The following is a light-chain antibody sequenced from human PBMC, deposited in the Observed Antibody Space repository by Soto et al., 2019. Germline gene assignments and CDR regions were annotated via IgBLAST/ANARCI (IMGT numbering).Light chain of an antibody. J-gene: IGKJ5*01. CDR3: QQRSNWIT. CDR2: DAS. V-gene: IGKV3-11*01. Sequence: EIVLTQSPATLSLSPGEIATLSCRASQSVSSYLAWYQQKPGQAPRLLIYDASNRATGIPARFSGSGSGTDVTLTISSLEPEDFAVYYCQQRSNWITFGQGTRLEIK. CDR1: QSVSSY.